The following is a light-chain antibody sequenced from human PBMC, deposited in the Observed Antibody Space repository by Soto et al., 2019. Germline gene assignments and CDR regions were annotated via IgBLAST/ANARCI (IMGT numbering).Light chain of an antibody. CDR2: GNS. CDR3: QSYDSSLSGWV. CDR1: SSNIGAGYD. J-gene: IGLJ3*02. V-gene: IGLV1-40*01. Sequence: QSVLTQPPSVSGAPGQRVTISCPGSSSNIGAGYDVHWYQQLPGTAPKLLIYGNSNRPSGVPDRFSGSKSGTSSSLAITGLQAEDEADYYCQSYDSSLSGWVFGGETQLTVL.